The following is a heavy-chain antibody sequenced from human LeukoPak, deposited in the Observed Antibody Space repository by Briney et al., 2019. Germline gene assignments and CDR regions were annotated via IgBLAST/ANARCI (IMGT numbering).Heavy chain of an antibody. CDR3: ARGGNWFDP. J-gene: IGHJ5*02. Sequence: SETLSLTCTVSGGSISSSSHYWGWIRQPPGKGLEWIGSIYYSGSTYYNPSLKSRVTISVDTSKNQFSLKLSSVTAADTAVYYCARGGNWFDPWGQGTLVTVSS. V-gene: IGHV4-39*01. CDR1: GGSISSSSHY. CDR2: IYYSGST.